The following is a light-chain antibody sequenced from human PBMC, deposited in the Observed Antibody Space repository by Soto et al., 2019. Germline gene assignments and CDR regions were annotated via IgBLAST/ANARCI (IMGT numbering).Light chain of an antibody. J-gene: IGLJ3*02. V-gene: IGLV1-47*01. CDR1: SSNIGRNN. CDR2: RNN. CDR3: AAWDGTLSGWV. Sequence: QSVLTQPPSASGTPGQRVSISCSGGSSNIGRNNVYWYQQFPGTAPKLLIYRNNQRPSGVPVRFSGSKSGTSASLAISGLRSEDEAVYYCAAWDGTLSGWVFGGGTKLTVL.